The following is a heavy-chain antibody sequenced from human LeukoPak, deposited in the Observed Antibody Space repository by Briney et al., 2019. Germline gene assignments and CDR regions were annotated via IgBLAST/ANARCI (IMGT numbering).Heavy chain of an antibody. J-gene: IGHJ4*02. D-gene: IGHD6-19*01. V-gene: IGHV1-69*04. CDR1: GGTFSSYA. CDR3: ARLKVYSSGWYDY. Sequence: SVKVSCKASGGTFSSYAISWVRQAPGQGLEWMGRIIPILGIANYAQKFQGRVTITADKSTSTAYMELSSLRSEDTAVYYCARLKVYSSGWYDYWGQGTLVTVSS. CDR2: IIPILGIA.